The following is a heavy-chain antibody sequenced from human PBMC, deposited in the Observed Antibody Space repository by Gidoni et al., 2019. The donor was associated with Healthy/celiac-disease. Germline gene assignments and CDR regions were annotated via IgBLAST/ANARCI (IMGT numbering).Heavy chain of an antibody. CDR1: GFTFSKAW. Sequence: EVQLVESGGGLVKPGGSLRLSCAASGFTFSKAWMSWVRQAPGKGLEWVGRIKSNTDGGTTDYAAPVKGRFTISRDDSKNTLYLQMNSLKTEDTAVYYCTTGRNYDILTGYYQLPYFDYWGQGTLVTVSS. D-gene: IGHD3-9*01. V-gene: IGHV3-15*01. CDR2: IKSNTDGGTT. CDR3: TTGRNYDILTGYYQLPYFDY. J-gene: IGHJ4*02.